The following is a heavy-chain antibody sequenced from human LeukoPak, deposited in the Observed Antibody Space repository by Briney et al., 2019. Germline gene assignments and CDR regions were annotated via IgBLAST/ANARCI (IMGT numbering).Heavy chain of an antibody. CDR2: ISSSSSYI. J-gene: IGHJ3*02. CDR3: ARVRSSGWYSTPDAFDI. V-gene: IGHV3-21*01. D-gene: IGHD6-19*01. CDR1: GFTFSNYA. Sequence: PGGSLRLSCAASGFTFSNYAMNWVRQAPGKGLEWVSSISSSSSYIYYADSVKGRFTISRDNAKNSLYLQMNSLRAEDTAVYYCARVRSSGWYSTPDAFDIWGQGTMVTVSS.